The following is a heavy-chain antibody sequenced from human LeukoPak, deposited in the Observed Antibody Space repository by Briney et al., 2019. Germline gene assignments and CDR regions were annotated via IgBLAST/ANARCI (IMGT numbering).Heavy chain of an antibody. CDR2: IIGMFGTA. V-gene: IGHV1-69*05. Sequence: ASVKVSCKTSGGTFSSYSFSWVRQAPGQGLEWIGGIIGMFGTANYAQMFQGRVTITTEEFTSSAYMELSSLRSDDTAVYYCARGRGYSQGFLESWGPGTLVTVSS. CDR3: ARGRGYSQGFLES. CDR1: GGTFSSYS. J-gene: IGHJ1*01. D-gene: IGHD5-18*01.